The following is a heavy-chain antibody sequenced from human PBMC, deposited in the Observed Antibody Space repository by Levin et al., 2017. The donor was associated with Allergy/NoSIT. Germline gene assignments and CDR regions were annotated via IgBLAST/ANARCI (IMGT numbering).Heavy chain of an antibody. Sequence: PGGSLRLSCTVSGDSLSTYYWTWIRQPAGKGLEWIGRIYPRGATDYNSSLRSRVTMSLDTSKNQFSLRLTSVTAADTAVYFCARDRSNHAGKFDYWGPGTLVTVSS. D-gene: IGHD1-26*01. J-gene: IGHJ4*02. CDR3: ARDRSNHAGKFDY. CDR2: IYPRGAT. V-gene: IGHV4-4*07. CDR1: GDSLSTYY.